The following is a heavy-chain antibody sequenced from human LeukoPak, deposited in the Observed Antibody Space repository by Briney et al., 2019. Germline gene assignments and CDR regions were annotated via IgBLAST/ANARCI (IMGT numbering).Heavy chain of an antibody. CDR3: ARGDLDGASSWYGSF. Sequence: SVKVSCKASGGTFSSYAINWVRQAPGQGLEWVGGIIPIFGTPTYAQKFQGRVTITADESTGIAYMELSSLRSEDTAVYYCARGDLDGASSWYGSFWGQGTLVAVSS. J-gene: IGHJ4*02. D-gene: IGHD6-13*01. V-gene: IGHV1-69*01. CDR2: IIPIFGTP. CDR1: GGTFSSYA.